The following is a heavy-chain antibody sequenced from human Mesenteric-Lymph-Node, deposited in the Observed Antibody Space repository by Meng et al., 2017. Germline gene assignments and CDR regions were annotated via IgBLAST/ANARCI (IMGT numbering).Heavy chain of an antibody. CDR1: GFTVSSND. D-gene: IGHD6-13*01. V-gene: IGHV3-21*04. CDR3: AKDLASGSSWDGGFDY. Sequence: GGSLRLSCAASGFTVSSNDMYWVRQAPGKGLEWVSSISSSSSYIYYADSVKGRFTISRDNAKNSLYLQMNSLRAEDTALYYCAKDLASGSSWDGGFDYWGLGTLVTVSS. CDR2: ISSSSSYI. J-gene: IGHJ4*01.